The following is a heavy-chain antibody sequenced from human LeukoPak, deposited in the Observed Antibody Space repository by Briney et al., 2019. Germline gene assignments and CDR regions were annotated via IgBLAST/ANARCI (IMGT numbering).Heavy chain of an antibody. Sequence: GGSLRLSCAASGFTFCDYYMSWIRQAPGKGMEWVSYISSSGSTIYCADSVKGRFTISRDNAKNSLYLQINSLRAEDTAVYYCARGLGYCSSTSCYGSVFDYWGQGTLVTVSS. CDR3: ARGLGYCSSTSCYGSVFDY. D-gene: IGHD2-2*01. CDR1: GFTFCDYY. V-gene: IGHV3-11*01. J-gene: IGHJ4*02. CDR2: ISSSGSTI.